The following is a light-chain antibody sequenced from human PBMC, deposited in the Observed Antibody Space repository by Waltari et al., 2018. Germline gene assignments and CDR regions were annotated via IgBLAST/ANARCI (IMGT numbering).Light chain of an antibody. J-gene: IGKJ4*01. Sequence: DIQMTQSPSSLSASIGDRVTFTCRASQRISSCLAWYQQNPGKAPKLLISKASTLESGVPSRFSGSGSGTEFTLTLSSLQPDDFATYYCQQYTSFSLTFGGGTTVEIK. CDR3: QQYTSFSLT. CDR1: QRISSC. CDR2: KAS. V-gene: IGKV1-5*03.